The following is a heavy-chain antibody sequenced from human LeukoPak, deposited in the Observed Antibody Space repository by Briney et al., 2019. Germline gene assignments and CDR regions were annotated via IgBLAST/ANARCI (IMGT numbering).Heavy chain of an antibody. CDR1: RFTFSSYG. V-gene: IGHV3-30*02. CDR2: IQYDGSNE. CDR3: AKDRCSNGVGCYYYYMDV. J-gene: IGHJ6*03. Sequence: GGSPRLSCAASRFTFSSYGMHWVRQAPGKGLEWVAYIQYDGSNEQYADSVKGRFSISRDSSKNILYLQMNSLRAEDTAVYYCAKDRCSNGVGCYYYYMDVWGKGTTVTISS. D-gene: IGHD2-8*01.